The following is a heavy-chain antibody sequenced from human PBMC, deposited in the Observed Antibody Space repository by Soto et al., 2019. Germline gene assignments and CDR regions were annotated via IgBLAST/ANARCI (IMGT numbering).Heavy chain of an antibody. CDR1: GFTFSTYG. Sequence: QVQLVESGGGVVQPGRSLRLSCAASGFTFSTYGMHWVRQAPGKGPEWVAVISIDGSNKYYADSVKGRFTISRDNSKNTLYLQMNSLRDDDKAVYYCAKGSEAARQELDYWGQGTLVTVSS. CDR2: ISIDGSNK. V-gene: IGHV3-30*18. CDR3: AKGSEAARQELDY. J-gene: IGHJ4*02. D-gene: IGHD6-6*01.